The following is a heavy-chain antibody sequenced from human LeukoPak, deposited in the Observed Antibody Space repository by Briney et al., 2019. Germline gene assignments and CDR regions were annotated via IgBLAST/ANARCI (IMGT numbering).Heavy chain of an antibody. J-gene: IGHJ4*02. D-gene: IGHD2-21*02. CDR1: GFTFSSYW. CDR2: IKQDGSEK. V-gene: IGHV3-7*01. Sequence: GGSLRLSCAAFGFTFSSYWMSWVRQAPGKGLEWVANIKQDGSEKYYVDSVKGRFTISRDNAKNSLYLQMNSLRAEDTAVYYCARDGSRGNLVTAPDFWGQGTLVTVSS. CDR3: ARDGSRGNLVTAPDF.